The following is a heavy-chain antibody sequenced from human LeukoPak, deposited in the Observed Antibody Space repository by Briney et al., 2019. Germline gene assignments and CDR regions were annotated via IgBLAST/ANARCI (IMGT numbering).Heavy chain of an antibody. J-gene: IGHJ4*02. CDR1: GGTFSSYA. Sequence: SVKVSCKASGGTFSSYAISWVRQAPGQGLEWMGGIIPIFGTANYAQKFQGRVTITADESTSTAYMELSSLRSEDTAVYYCARIAAAGTHPFDYWGQGTLVTVSS. V-gene: IGHV1-69*01. CDR2: IIPIFGTA. CDR3: ARIAAAGTHPFDY. D-gene: IGHD6-13*01.